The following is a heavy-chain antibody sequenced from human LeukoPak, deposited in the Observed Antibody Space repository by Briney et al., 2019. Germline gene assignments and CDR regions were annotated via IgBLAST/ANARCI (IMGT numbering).Heavy chain of an antibody. CDR3: ARGLDSSGYG. CDR2: INWNGGST. Sequence: PGGSLRLSCAASGFTFSSYAMHWVRQAPGKGLEWVSGINWNGGSTGYADSVKGRFTISRDNAKNSLYLQMNSLRAEDTALYYCARGLDSSGYGWGQGTLVTVSS. J-gene: IGHJ4*02. D-gene: IGHD3-22*01. CDR1: GFTFSSYA. V-gene: IGHV3-20*04.